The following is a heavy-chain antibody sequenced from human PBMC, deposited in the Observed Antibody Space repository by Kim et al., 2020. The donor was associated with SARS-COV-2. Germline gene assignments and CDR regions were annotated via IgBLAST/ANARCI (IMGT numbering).Heavy chain of an antibody. J-gene: IGHJ6*02. Sequence: TGYAESVKGRFTITRDNAKNTLYLQMNSLRAEETAVDYCARGSYYGMDVWGQGTTVTVSS. V-gene: IGHV3-74*01. CDR3: ARGSYYGMDV. CDR2: T.